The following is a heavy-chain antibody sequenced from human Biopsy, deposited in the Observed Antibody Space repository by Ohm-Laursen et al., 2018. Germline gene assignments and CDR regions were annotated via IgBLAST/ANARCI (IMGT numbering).Heavy chain of an antibody. CDR2: IYYSGTT. J-gene: IGHJ2*01. D-gene: IGHD4-23*01. V-gene: IGHV4-31*01. CDR3: ARRPYGGTRYWYFDL. Sequence: SQTLSLTCTVSGGSVSSGGFYWSWIRQHPGKGLEWIGYIYYSGTTYYNPSLKSLVTISADKSKNQFSLKLNSVTAADTAVYYCARRPYGGTRYWYFDLWGRGTLVTVSS. CDR1: GGSVSSGGFY.